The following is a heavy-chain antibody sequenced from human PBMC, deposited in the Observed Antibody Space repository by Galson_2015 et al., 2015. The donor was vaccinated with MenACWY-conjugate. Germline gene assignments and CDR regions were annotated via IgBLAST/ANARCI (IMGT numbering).Heavy chain of an antibody. CDR1: GHTFTFHD. D-gene: IGHD7-27*01. CDR3: ARLTGGRFDL. V-gene: IGHV1-8*01. J-gene: IGHJ4*02. CDR2: MNPKSGNT. Sequence: SVKVSCKASGHTFTFHDMSWVRQVAGQGLECLGWMNPKSGNTGYAQKFQGRVTMTRNTSITTTYLELSNLNSEDTAVYFCARLTGGRFDLWGQGTLVTVSS.